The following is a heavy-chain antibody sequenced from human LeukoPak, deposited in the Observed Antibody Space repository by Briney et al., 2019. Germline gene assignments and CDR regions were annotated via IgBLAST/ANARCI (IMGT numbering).Heavy chain of an antibody. CDR3: ARADSPLDY. Sequence: SETLSLTCTVSGGSISSYYWSWIRQPPGKGLEWIGYIYYSGSTNYNPSLKSRVTISVDTSKNQFSLKLSSVTAADTALYYCARADSPLDYWGQGTLVTVSS. CDR1: GGSISSYY. J-gene: IGHJ4*02. V-gene: IGHV4-59*01. CDR2: IYYSGST.